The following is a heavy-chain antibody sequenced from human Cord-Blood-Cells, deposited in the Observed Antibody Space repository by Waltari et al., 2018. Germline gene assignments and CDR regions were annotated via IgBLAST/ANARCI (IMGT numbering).Heavy chain of an antibody. V-gene: IGHV1-2*06. Sequence: QVQLVQSGAEVKKPGASVKVSCKASGYTFTGYYMHWVRQAPGQGLEWMGRINPNSGGTNYAQKIQGRVTMTRDTSISTAYMELSRLRSDDTAVYCCARGHYGDYWVFDPWGQGTLVTVSS. CDR3: ARGHYGDYWVFDP. D-gene: IGHD4-17*01. CDR1: GYTFTGYY. J-gene: IGHJ5*02. CDR2: INPNSGGT.